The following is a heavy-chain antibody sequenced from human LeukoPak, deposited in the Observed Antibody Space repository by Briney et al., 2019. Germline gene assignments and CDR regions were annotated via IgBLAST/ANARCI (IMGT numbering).Heavy chain of an antibody. CDR2: IYSDNT. CDR3: ANLRYY. Sequence: LSLTCTVSGGSISSGTYYWSWIRQPAGKGLEWVSFIYSDNTHYSDSVKGRFTISRDNSKNTLYLQMNSLRAEDTAVYYCANLRYYWGQGTLVTVSS. CDR1: GGSISSGTYY. J-gene: IGHJ4*02. V-gene: IGHV3-66*02. D-gene: IGHD3-10*01.